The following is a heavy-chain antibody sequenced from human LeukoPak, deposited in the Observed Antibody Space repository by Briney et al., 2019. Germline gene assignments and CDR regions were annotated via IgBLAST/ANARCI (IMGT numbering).Heavy chain of an antibody. Sequence: PSETLSLTCTVSGGSISSHYWSWIRQPPGKGLEWIGYIYYSGSTNYNPSLKSRVTISVDTSENQFSLKLSSVTAADTAVYYCARYVSGAGGYSNYVLWDYYYYMDVWGKGTTVSVSS. D-gene: IGHD4-11*01. V-gene: IGHV4-59*11. CDR1: GGSISSHY. CDR2: IYYSGST. CDR3: ARYVSGAGGYSNYVLWDYYYYMDV. J-gene: IGHJ6*03.